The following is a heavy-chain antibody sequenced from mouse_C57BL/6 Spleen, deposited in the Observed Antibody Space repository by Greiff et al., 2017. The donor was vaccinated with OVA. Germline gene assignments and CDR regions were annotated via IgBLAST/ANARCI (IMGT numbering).Heavy chain of an antibody. J-gene: IGHJ2*01. CDR3: ALANWDPYYFDY. Sequence: EVQLKESGAELVKPGASVKLSCTASGFNIKDYYMHWVKQRTEQGLEWIGRIDPEDGETKYAPKFQGKATITADTSSNTAYLQLSSLTSEDTAVYYCALANWDPYYFDYWGQGTTLTVSS. CDR1: GFNIKDYY. D-gene: IGHD4-1*01. CDR2: IDPEDGET. V-gene: IGHV14-2*01.